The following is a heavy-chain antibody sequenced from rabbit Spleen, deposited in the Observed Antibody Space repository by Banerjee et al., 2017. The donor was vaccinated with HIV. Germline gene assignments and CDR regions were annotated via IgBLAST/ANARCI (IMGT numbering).Heavy chain of an antibody. D-gene: IGHD2-1*01. CDR2: INIVTGKS. CDR1: GVSFSDKDV. V-gene: IGHV1S45*01. Sequence: EQLEESGGGLVKPEGSLTLTCKASGVSFSDKDVMCWVRQAPGKGLEWIACINIVTGKSVYASWAKGRFIMSRTSSTTVTLQMTSLTAADTATYFCARGVYDDYDTYYFDLWGQGTLVTVS. CDR3: ARGVYDDYDTYYFDL. J-gene: IGHJ4*01.